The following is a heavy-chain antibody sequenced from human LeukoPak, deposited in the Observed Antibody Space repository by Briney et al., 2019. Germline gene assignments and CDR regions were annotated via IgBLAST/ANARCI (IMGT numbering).Heavy chain of an antibody. J-gene: IGHJ4*02. CDR3: ASYGSGSYYKGPFDY. CDR1: GFTFSSYA. Sequence: GGSLRLSCAASGFTFSSYAMSWVRQAPGKGLEWVSAISGSGGSTYYADSVKGRFTISRDNSKNTLYLQMNSLRAEDTAVYYCASYGSGSYYKGPFDYWGQGTLVTVSS. D-gene: IGHD3-10*01. CDR2: ISGSGGST. V-gene: IGHV3-23*01.